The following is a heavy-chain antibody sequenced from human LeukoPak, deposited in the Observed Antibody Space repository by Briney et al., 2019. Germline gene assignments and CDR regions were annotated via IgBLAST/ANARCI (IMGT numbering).Heavy chain of an antibody. D-gene: IGHD5-12*01. V-gene: IGHV1-24*01. Sequence: GASVKVSCKVSGYTLTELSMHWVRQAPGKGLEWMGGFDPEDGETIYAQKFQGRVTMTEDTSTDTAYMELSSLRSEDTALYSCARVAYSAYDYPTLLPPFDYWGQGTLVTVSS. CDR2: FDPEDGET. CDR1: GYTLTELS. J-gene: IGHJ4*02. CDR3: ARVAYSAYDYPTLLPPFDY.